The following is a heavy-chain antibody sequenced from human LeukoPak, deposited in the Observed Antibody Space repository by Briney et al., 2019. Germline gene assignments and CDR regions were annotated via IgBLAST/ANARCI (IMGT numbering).Heavy chain of an antibody. D-gene: IGHD2-15*01. Sequence: GGSLRLSCVASGFAFNKYAMHWVRQAPGKGLEWLTFIRHDGSFKEYADSVKGRFIISRDNSKNTLYLQMNSLRAEDTAVYYCAREMLGSVLLLPLSLPFDPWGQGTLVTVSS. J-gene: IGHJ5*02. V-gene: IGHV3-30*02. CDR3: AREMLGSVLLLPLSLPFDP. CDR1: GFAFNKYA. CDR2: IRHDGSFK.